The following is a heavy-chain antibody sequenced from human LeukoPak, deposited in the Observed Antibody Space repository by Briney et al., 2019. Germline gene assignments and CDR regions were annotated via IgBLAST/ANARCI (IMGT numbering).Heavy chain of an antibody. CDR2: IRFTGST. V-gene: IGHV4-31*03. D-gene: IGHD4-17*01. Sequence: SQTLSLTCTVSDDSLISGTYYWNWIRQYPGKGLEWVGYIRFTGSTDYSPSLKSRGTISVDKSKNHFSLNVNSVTAADTAVYYCARATTATTGFGYFDSWGQGALVTVPS. CDR3: ARATTATTGFGYFDS. CDR1: DDSLISGTYY. J-gene: IGHJ4*02.